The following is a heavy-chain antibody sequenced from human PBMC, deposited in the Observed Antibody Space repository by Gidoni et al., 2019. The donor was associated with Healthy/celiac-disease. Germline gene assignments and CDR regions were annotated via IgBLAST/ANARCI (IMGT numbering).Heavy chain of an antibody. J-gene: IGHJ4*02. CDR2: ISGSGGST. D-gene: IGHD6-13*01. CDR1: GFTFRSYA. Sequence: EVQLLESGGGLVQPGGSLRLSCAASGFTFRSYARRWVRQAPGKGLEGGSAISGSGGSTYYADSVKGRFTISRDNSKNTLYLQMNSLRAEDTAVYYCAKDRTAAAAAALEDYWGQGTLVTVSS. V-gene: IGHV3-23*01. CDR3: AKDRTAAAAAALEDY.